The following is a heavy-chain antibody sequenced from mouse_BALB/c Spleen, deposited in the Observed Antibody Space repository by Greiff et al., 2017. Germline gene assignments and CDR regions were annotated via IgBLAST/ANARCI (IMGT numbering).Heavy chain of an antibody. CDR2: IDPANGNT. J-gene: IGHJ4*01. D-gene: IGHD2-3*01. Sequence: VHVKQSGAELVKPGASVKLSCTASGFNIKDTSMHWVKQRPEQGLEWIGRIDPANGNTKYDPKFQGKATITADTSSNTAYLQLSSLTSEDTAVYYGARRVYDGYFYYAMDYWGQGTSVTVSS. V-gene: IGHV14-3*02. CDR3: ARRVYDGYFYYAMDY. CDR1: GFNIKDTS.